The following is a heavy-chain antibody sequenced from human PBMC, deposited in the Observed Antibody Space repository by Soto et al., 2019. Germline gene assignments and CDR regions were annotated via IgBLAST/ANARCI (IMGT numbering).Heavy chain of an antibody. D-gene: IGHD6-25*01. CDR2: INPNSGGT. CDR1: GYTFTGYY. V-gene: IGHV1-2*04. Sequence: GASVKVSCKASGYTFTGYYMHWVRQAPGQGLEWMGWINPNSGGTNYAQKFQSWVTMTRDTSISTAYMELSRLRSDDTAVYYCARAFSSATGFYYYYGMDVWGQGTTVTVSS. J-gene: IGHJ6*02. CDR3: ARAFSSATGFYYYYGMDV.